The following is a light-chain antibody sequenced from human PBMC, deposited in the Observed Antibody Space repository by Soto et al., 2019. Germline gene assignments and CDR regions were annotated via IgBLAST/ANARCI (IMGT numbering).Light chain of an antibody. J-gene: IGLJ2*01. Sequence: QSALTQPASVSGSPGQSITISCTGTSSDIGGYNYVSWYQHHPGKAPKLMIYDVSNRPSGVSNRFSGSKSGNTASLTISGLQAEDEADYYSSSYTSSSTLGVFGGGTKLTVL. CDR2: DVS. CDR1: SSDIGGYNY. V-gene: IGLV2-14*03. CDR3: SSYTSSSTLGV.